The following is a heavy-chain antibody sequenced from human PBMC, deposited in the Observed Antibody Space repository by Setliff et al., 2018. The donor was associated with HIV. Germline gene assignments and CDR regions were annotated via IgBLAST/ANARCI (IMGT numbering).Heavy chain of an antibody. CDR3: AKVFVFGIDAFDI. CDR2: INPSGGST. CDR1: GYTFTSYY. J-gene: IGHJ3*02. V-gene: IGHV1-46*01. D-gene: IGHD3-10*02. Sequence: ASVKVSCKASGYTFTSYYMHWVRQAPGQGLEWMGIINPSGGSTSYAQKFQGRVTMTRDTSTSTVYMELSSLRDEDTAVYYCAKVFVFGIDAFDIWGQGTMVTVSS.